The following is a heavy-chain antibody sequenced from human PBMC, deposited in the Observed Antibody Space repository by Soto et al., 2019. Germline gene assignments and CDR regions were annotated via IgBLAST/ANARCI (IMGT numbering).Heavy chain of an antibody. CDR1: GYSFSSYG. V-gene: IGHV1-18*01. J-gene: IGHJ6*02. CDR3: ARGGYYDSSGARNYHYYGMDV. D-gene: IGHD3-22*01. CDR2: ISPYNDDA. Sequence: ASVKVSCKASGYSFSSYGITWVRQAPGQGLEWLGWISPYNDDAKYAQRLQGRVTMTTDTSTRTAYMDIRGLRSDDTAIYYCARGGYYDSSGARNYHYYGMDVWGQGTTVTVCS.